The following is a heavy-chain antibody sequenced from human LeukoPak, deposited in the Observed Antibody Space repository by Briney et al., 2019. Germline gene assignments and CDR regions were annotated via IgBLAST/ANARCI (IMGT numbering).Heavy chain of an antibody. Sequence: GESLKISCKGSGYSFTSYWIGWVRQMPGKGLEWMGIIYPGDSDTRYSPSFQGQVTISADKSISTAYLQWSSLKASDTAMYYCARYSSGFGDYYDSSGYYYFDYWGQGTLVTVSS. D-gene: IGHD3-22*01. CDR3: ARYSSGFGDYYDSSGYYYFDY. CDR2: IYPGDSDT. V-gene: IGHV5-51*01. J-gene: IGHJ4*02. CDR1: GYSFTSYW.